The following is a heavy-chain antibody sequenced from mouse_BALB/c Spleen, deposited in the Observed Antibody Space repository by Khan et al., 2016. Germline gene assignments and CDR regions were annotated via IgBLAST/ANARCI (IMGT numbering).Heavy chain of an antibody. Sequence: QIQLVQSGPELKKPGETVKISCKASGYTFTNFGMNWVKQAPGKGLKWMGWINTYTGEPTYTDDFKGRFAFSLETSARTAYLQIITLKNEDTATYFCARSGGSYDVDYWGQGTTLTVSS. V-gene: IGHV9-3-1*01. CDR2: INTYTGEP. CDR1: GYTFTNFG. D-gene: IGHD1-1*02. CDR3: ARSGGSYDVDY. J-gene: IGHJ2*01.